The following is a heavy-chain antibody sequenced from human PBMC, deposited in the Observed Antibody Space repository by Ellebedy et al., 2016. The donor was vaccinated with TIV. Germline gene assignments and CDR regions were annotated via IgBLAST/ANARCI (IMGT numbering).Heavy chain of an antibody. CDR2: ISSSGSTI. CDR1: GFTFSDYY. Sequence: GESLKISCAASGFTFSDYYMSWIRQAPGKGLEWVSDISSSGSTIYYADSVKGRFTISRDNAKNSLYLQMNSLSAEDTAVYYCAREDDYLPSYWGQGTLVTVSS. J-gene: IGHJ4*02. CDR3: AREDDYLPSY. V-gene: IGHV3-11*01. D-gene: IGHD4-11*01.